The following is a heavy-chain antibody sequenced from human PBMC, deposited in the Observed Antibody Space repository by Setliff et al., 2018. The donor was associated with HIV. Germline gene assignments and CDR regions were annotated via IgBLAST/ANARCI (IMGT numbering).Heavy chain of an antibody. Sequence: PGGSLRLSCAASGFTFSNYAMSWVRQTPGKGLEWIGSIYWSGLTFYNPSLKSRVTISVDTSKNQFSLRLNSVTAADTAVYYCASDISPDDGYNRLHYFDYWGQGTLVTVSS. J-gene: IGHJ4*02. D-gene: IGHD5-12*01. CDR3: ASDISPDDGYNRLHYFDY. V-gene: IGHV4-39*01. CDR1: GFTFSNYA. CDR2: IYWSGLT.